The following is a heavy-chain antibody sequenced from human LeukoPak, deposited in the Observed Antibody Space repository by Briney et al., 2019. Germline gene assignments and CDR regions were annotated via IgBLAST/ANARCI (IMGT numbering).Heavy chain of an antibody. V-gene: IGHV3-69-1*01. J-gene: IGHJ4*02. CDR3: VGENHGSFDY. CDR2: ISSSTYI. D-gene: IGHD1-14*01. Sequence: GGSLRLSCAASGFSSSTYYVNWVRQAPGKGLEWVSCISSSTYIYYADSVRGRFAISRDNAKNSLYLQMNSLRADDTAVHYCVGENHGSFDYWGQGSLVTVSS. CDR1: GFSSSTYY.